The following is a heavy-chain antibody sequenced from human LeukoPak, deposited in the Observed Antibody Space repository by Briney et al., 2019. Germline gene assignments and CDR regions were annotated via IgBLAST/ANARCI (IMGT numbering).Heavy chain of an antibody. D-gene: IGHD3-22*01. V-gene: IGHV3-48*02. CDR1: GFTFVTYA. CDR2: ISSSGTTI. J-gene: IGHJ4*02. CDR3: GRVFYDSGVSGDY. Sequence: GSLRLSCAASGFTFVTYAMNWVRQAPGKGLEWVSYISSSGTTIYFADSLKGRFTISRDNAKNSLYLQMNSLRDEDTAVYYCGRVFYDSGVSGDYWGQEPLPPAPS.